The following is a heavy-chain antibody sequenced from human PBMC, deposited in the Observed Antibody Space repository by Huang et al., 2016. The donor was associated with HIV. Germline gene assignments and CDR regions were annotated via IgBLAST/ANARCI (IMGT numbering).Heavy chain of an antibody. CDR2: ISPSDGYT. CDR1: GYTFISYG. D-gene: IGHD4-17*01. CDR3: ARDLGTTVVPDGMDV. Sequence: QVQLVQSGAEVKKPGASVKVSCRASGYTFISYGITWVRQAPGQGLEWRGWISPSDGYTNYAQQFQGRVTMTTDTSTNTVYMEVRSLRSDDTAVYYCARDLGTTVVPDGMDVWGQGTTVTVSS. J-gene: IGHJ6*02. V-gene: IGHV1-18*04.